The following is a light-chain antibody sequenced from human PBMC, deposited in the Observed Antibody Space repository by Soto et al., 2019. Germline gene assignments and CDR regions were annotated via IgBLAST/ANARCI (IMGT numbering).Light chain of an antibody. V-gene: IGKV1-9*01. CDR1: QGIGTY. CDR3: QQSDSHPRP. J-gene: IGKJ1*01. Sequence: IEWTQSRSSLSASVGDRVTVTCRASQGIGTYLVWYQQKSGKAPTVLIYASSTLQTGVPSRFSGSGSGTDFSLTISSLHPEDVATYYCQQSDSHPRPFGQGTKVDIK. CDR2: ASS.